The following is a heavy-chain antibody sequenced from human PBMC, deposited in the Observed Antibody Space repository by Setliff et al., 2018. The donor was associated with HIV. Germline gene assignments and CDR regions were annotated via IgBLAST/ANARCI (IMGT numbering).Heavy chain of an antibody. J-gene: IGHJ4*02. V-gene: IGHV4-34*01. CDR1: GGSFSGYY. Sequence: SETLSLTCAVYGGSFSGYYWSWIRQPPGKGLEWIGEVTHSGSTNYNPSLKSRVTISVDTSKNQFSLKLTSVTAADTAVYYCARGGRKIALTYWGQGTLVTVSS. CDR2: VTHSGST. D-gene: IGHD7-27*01. CDR3: ARGGRKIALTY.